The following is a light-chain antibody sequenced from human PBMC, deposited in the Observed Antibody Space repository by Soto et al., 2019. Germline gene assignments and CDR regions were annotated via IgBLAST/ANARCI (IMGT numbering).Light chain of an antibody. CDR1: QSISSW. CDR2: KAS. CDR3: QQSRT. J-gene: IGKJ1*01. Sequence: DIQMTQSPSTLAASVGDTVTITCRASQSISSWLAWYQQKPGKAPKLLIQKASSLESGVTSRFSGSRSGTEFTLAIPSLQPDDFATYYCQQSRTFGQGTKVEIK. V-gene: IGKV1-5*03.